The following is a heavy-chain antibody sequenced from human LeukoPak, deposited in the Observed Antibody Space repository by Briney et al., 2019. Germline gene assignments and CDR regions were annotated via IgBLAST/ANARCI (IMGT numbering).Heavy chain of an antibody. V-gene: IGHV4-39*07. J-gene: IGHJ4*02. CDR1: GGSTSSSSYF. D-gene: IGHD3-22*01. CDR3: ASFYDSSGFYSQAY. Sequence: SETLSLTCTVSGGSTSSSSYFWGWIRQPPGKGLEWIASIYYDGRTYYNRSLKSRVTISVDTFKNQFSLKLSSVTAADTAVYYCASFYDSSGFYSQAYWGQGALVTVSS. CDR2: IYYDGRT.